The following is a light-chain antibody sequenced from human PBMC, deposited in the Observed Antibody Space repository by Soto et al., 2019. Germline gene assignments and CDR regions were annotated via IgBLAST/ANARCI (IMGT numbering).Light chain of an antibody. CDR2: DTS. J-gene: IGLJ2*01. CDR1: TGAVTTGHY. Sequence: QAVVTQEPSLTVSPGGTITLTCGSSTGAVTTGHYPYWFQQKPGQAPRTLIYDTSNKHSWTPARLSGSLLGGKAALTLSGAQPEDEADYYCLLTYSGDRVFCGGTKLTVL. V-gene: IGLV7-46*01. CDR3: LLTYSGDRV.